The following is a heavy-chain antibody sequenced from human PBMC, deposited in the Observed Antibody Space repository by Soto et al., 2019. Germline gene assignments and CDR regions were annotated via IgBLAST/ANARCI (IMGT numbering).Heavy chain of an antibody. J-gene: IGHJ5*02. Sequence: SETLSLTCTVSGGSISSYYWSWIRQPPGKGLEWIGYIYYSGSTNYNPSLKSRVTISVDTSKNQFSLKLSSVTAADTAVYYCARERRIVVVPAAFFDPWGQGTLVTVSS. CDR3: ARERRIVVVPAAFFDP. D-gene: IGHD2-2*01. CDR1: GGSISSYY. V-gene: IGHV4-59*01. CDR2: IYYSGST.